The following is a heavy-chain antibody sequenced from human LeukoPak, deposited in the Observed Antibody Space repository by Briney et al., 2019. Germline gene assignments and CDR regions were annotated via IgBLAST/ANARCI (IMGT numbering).Heavy chain of an antibody. CDR2: IYYSGST. Sequence: SETLSLTCTVSGDSISSSSYYWGWIRQPPGKGLEWIGYIYYSGSTYYNPSLKSRVTISVDTSKNQFSLKLSSVTAADTAVYYCARGTRFLEWLFDYWGQGTLVTVSS. D-gene: IGHD3-3*01. V-gene: IGHV4-31*03. J-gene: IGHJ4*02. CDR1: GDSISSSSYY. CDR3: ARGTRFLEWLFDY.